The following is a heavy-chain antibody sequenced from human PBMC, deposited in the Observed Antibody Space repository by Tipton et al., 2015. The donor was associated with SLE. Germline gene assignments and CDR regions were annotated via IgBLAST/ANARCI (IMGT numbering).Heavy chain of an antibody. V-gene: IGHV4-4*08. CDR2: IYNSGIT. CDR3: AREGGHNWNYRYFDY. CDR1: GGSISVYY. D-gene: IGHD1-7*01. Sequence: LRLSCTVSGGSISVYYWSWIRLSPGKGLEWIGHIYNSGITNYNPSLKSRVTISVDTSKNQFSLKLSSVTAADTAVCYCAREGGHNWNYRYFDYWGQGTLVTVSS. J-gene: IGHJ4*02.